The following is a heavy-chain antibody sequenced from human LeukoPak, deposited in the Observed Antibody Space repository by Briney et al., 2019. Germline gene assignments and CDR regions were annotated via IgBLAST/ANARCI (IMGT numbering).Heavy chain of an antibody. CDR2: INHSGST. CDR3: ARQVAEPKYYYYGMDV. V-gene: IGHV4-34*01. CDR1: GGSFSGYY. Sequence: SETLSLTCAVYGGSFSGYYWSWIRQPPGKGLEWIGEINHSGSTNYNPSLKSRATISVDTSKNQFSLKLSSVTAADTAVYYCARQVAEPKYYYYGMDVWGQGTTVTVSS. D-gene: IGHD6-19*01. J-gene: IGHJ6*02.